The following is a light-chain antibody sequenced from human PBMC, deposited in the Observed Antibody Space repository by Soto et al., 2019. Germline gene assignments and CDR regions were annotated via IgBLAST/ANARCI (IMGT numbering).Light chain of an antibody. Sequence: EIVLTQSPGTLSLSPGERATLSCRASQSVSSSYLARYQQKPGQAPRLLIYGASTRATGIPDRFTGGGSGTDFTLTISRLEPEAIAVYYRQQYWAFGGGTKVEIK. CDR3: QQYWA. CDR1: QSVSSSY. J-gene: IGKJ4*01. CDR2: GAS. V-gene: IGKV3-20*01.